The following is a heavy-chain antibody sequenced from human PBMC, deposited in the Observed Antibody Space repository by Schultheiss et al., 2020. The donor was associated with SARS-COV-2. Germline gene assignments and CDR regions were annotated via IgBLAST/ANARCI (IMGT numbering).Heavy chain of an antibody. CDR1: GGSISSSSYY. J-gene: IGHJ5*02. CDR2: IYTSGST. CDR3: ARDHGVA. Sequence: SETLSLTCTVSGGSISSSSYYWGWIRQPPGKGLEWIGRIYTSGSTNYNPSLKSRVTMSVDTSKNQFSLKLSSVTAADTAVYYCARDHGVAWGQGTLVTVSS. D-gene: IGHD5-24*01. V-gene: IGHV4-39*07.